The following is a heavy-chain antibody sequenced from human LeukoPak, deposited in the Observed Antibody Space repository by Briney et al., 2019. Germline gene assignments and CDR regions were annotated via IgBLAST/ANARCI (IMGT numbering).Heavy chain of an antibody. CDR1: GFTFSDYE. CDR2: ISSSGSTI. D-gene: IGHD3-10*02. V-gene: IGHV3-48*03. J-gene: IGHJ6*04. CDR3: AELGITMIGGV. Sequence: GGSLRLSCAASGFTFSDYEMNWVRQAPGKGLEWVSYISSSGSTIYYADSVKGRFTISRDNAKNSLYLQMNSLRAEDTAVYYCAELGITMIGGVWGKGTTVTISS.